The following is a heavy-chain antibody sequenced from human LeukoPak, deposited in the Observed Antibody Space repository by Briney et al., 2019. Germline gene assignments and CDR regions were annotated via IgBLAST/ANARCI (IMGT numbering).Heavy chain of an antibody. J-gene: IGHJ6*04. CDR3: ARSNVLLWFGELHDYYGMDV. CDR1: GYTFTSYG. CDR2: ISAYNGNT. D-gene: IGHD3-10*01. Sequence: ASVKVSCKASGYTFTSYGISWVRQAPGQGLEWMGWISAYNGNTNYAQKLQGRVTMTTDTSTSTAYMELRSLRSDDTAVYYCARSNVLLWFGELHDYYGMDVWGKGTTVTASS. V-gene: IGHV1-18*04.